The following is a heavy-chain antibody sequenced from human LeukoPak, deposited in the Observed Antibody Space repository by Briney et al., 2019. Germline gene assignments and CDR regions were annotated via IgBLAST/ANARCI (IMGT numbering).Heavy chain of an antibody. Sequence: SETLSLTCTVSGGSISSYCRSWIRQPPGKGLEWIGYIYYSGSTNYNPSLKSRVTISVDTSKNQFSLKLSSVTAADTAVYYCARHGYCSGGSCYWDYWGQGTLVTVSS. D-gene: IGHD2-15*01. J-gene: IGHJ4*02. CDR1: GGSISSYC. CDR3: ARHGYCSGGSCYWDY. CDR2: IYYSGST. V-gene: IGHV4-59*08.